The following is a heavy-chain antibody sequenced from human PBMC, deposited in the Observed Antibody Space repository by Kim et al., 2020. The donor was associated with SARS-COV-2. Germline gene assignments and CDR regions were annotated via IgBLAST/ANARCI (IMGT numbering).Heavy chain of an antibody. CDR3: ARDQGTYYYDSSGYYGAN. Sequence: SVKVSCKASGGTFSSYAISWVRQAPGQGLEWMGGIIPIFGTANYAQKFQGRVTITAHESTSTAYMELSSLRSEDTAVYYCARDQGTYYYDSSGYYGANWGQGTLVTVSS. CDR1: GGTFSSYA. J-gene: IGHJ4*02. CDR2: IIPIFGTA. V-gene: IGHV1-69*13. D-gene: IGHD3-22*01.